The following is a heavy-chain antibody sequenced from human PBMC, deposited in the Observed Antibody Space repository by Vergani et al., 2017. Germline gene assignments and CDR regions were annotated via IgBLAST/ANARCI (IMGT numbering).Heavy chain of an antibody. J-gene: IGHJ5*02. CDR3: ARVSVVVVVAATRSRAGWIDP. V-gene: IGHV4-34*01. CDR1: GGSFSGYY. D-gene: IGHD2-15*01. Sequence: QVQLQQWGAGLLKPSETLSLTCAAYGGSFSGYYWSWIRQPPGKGLEWIGEINHSGSTNYNPSLKSRVTISVDTSKNQFSLKLSSVTAADTAVYYCARVSVVVVVAATRSRAGWIDPWGQGTLVTVSS. CDR2: INHSGST.